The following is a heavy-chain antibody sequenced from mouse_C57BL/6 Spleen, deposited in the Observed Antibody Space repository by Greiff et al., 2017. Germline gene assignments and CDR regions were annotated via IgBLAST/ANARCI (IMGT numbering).Heavy chain of an antibody. CDR2: IYPGDGDT. J-gene: IGHJ1*03. Sequence: QVQLKESGAELVKPGASVKISCKASGYAFSSYWMNWVKQRPGKGLEWIGQIYPGDGDTNYNGKFKGKATLTADKSSSTAYMQLSSLTSEDSAVYFCARQSNWGNWYFDVWGTGTTVTVSS. D-gene: IGHD4-1*01. CDR3: ARQSNWGNWYFDV. CDR1: GYAFSSYW. V-gene: IGHV1-80*01.